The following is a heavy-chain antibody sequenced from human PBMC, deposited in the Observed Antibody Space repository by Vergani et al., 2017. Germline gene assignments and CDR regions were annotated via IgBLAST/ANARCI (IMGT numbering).Heavy chain of an antibody. CDR3: AKHFRGWGIDY. J-gene: IGHJ4*02. CDR1: GFTLSNSD. Sequence: QVQLVESGGGVVQRGGSLRLSCATSGFTLSNSDMQWIRQGPGKGLEFVAFIQFDGSNLYYADSVKGRFTLSRDFSKNTLYLQMNSLRTDDTATYYCAKHFRGWGIDYWCQGTQVIVSS. V-gene: IGHV3-30*02. CDR2: IQFDGSNL. D-gene: IGHD3-16*01.